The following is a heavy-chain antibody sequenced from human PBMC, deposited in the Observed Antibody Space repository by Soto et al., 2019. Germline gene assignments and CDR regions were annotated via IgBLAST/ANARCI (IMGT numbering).Heavy chain of an antibody. CDR2: ISSSSSTI. V-gene: IGHV3-48*02. Sequence: PGGSLRLSCAASGFTFSSYSMNWVRQAPGKGLEWVSYISSSSSTIYYADSVKGRFTISRDNAKNSLYLQMNSLRDEDTAVYYCARNPYYDFWSGLLVIDVWGQGNTVTVSS. D-gene: IGHD3-3*01. J-gene: IGHJ6*01. CDR1: GFTFSSYS. CDR3: ARNPYYDFWSGLLVIDV.